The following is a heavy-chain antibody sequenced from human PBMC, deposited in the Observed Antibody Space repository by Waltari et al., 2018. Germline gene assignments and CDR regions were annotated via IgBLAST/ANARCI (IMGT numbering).Heavy chain of an antibody. V-gene: IGHV3-7*01. J-gene: IGHJ6*02. CDR3: ARVLNGDYPYYYGMDV. D-gene: IGHD4-17*01. Sequence: EVQLVESGGGLVQPGGSLRLPCAVSGFTFSGYWMSWVRPAPGEGLEWVANIKQDGSEKNYVDSVKGRFTISRDNARNSLYLQMNSLRAEDTAVYYCARVLNGDYPYYYGMDVWGQGTTVTVSS. CDR1: GFTFSGYW. CDR2: IKQDGSEK.